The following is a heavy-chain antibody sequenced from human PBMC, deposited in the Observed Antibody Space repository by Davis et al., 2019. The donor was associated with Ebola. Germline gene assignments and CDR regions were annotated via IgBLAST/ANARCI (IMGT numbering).Heavy chain of an antibody. CDR2: INPHNGNT. J-gene: IGHJ4*02. V-gene: IGHV1-18*04. CDR3: ARVGYFDSSGYYDDS. Sequence: ASVKVSCKASGYTFTNYGITWVRQAPGQGLEWMGWINPHNGNTNYAQNVQGRVIMTSDTATSTAYMELSSLRSDDTAVYYCARVGYFDSSGYYDDSWGQGTLVTVSS. D-gene: IGHD3-22*01. CDR1: GYTFTNYG.